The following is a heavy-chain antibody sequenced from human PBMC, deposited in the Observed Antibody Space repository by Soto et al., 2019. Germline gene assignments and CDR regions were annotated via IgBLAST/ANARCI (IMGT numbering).Heavy chain of an antibody. Sequence: VGSLRLSCAASRFTFSSYWISWVLQTPWNWLEFVANIKQDGSEKYYVDSVKGRFTISRDNAKNSLYLQMNSLRAEDTAVYYCAREFMTTVYATDYWGQGTLVTVSS. CDR3: AREFMTTVYATDY. CDR2: IKQDGSEK. V-gene: IGHV3-7*01. D-gene: IGHD4-17*01. CDR1: RFTFSSYW. J-gene: IGHJ4*02.